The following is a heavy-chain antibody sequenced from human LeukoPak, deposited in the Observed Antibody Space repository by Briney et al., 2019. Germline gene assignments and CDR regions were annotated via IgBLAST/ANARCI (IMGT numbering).Heavy chain of an antibody. CDR2: ISSSSSYT. Sequence: GGSPRLSCAASGFTFSDYYMSWIRQAPGKGLEWVSYISSSSSYTNYADSVKGRFTISRDNAKNSLYLQMNSLRAEDTAVYYCARYGSVSLPPDYWGQGTLVTVSS. CDR3: ARYGSVSLPPDY. V-gene: IGHV3-11*06. CDR1: GFTFSDYY. J-gene: IGHJ4*02. D-gene: IGHD6-25*01.